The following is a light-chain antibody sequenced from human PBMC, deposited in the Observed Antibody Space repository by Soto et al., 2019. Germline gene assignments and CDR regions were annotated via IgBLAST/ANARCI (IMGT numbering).Light chain of an antibody. Sequence: QSVLTQPPSVSGAPGQRVTISCTGSSSNIGAGYDVHWYQQLPGTAPKLLIYGNSNRPSGVPDRFSGSKSGTSASLAIPGLQAEYEADYYCPSYDSGLSGSIFCGGTKLTVL. CDR1: SSNIGAGYD. CDR2: GNS. CDR3: PSYDSGLSGSI. V-gene: IGLV1-40*01. J-gene: IGLJ2*01.